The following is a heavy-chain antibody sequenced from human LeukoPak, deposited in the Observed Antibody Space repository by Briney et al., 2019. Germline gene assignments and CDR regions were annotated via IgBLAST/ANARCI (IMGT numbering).Heavy chain of an antibody. CDR2: ISAYNGNT. CDR1: GYTFTSYG. D-gene: IGHD6-19*01. Sequence: GASVKVSCKASGYTFTSYGISWVRQAPGQGLEWMGWISAYNGNTNYAQKLQGRATMTTDTSTSTAYMELRSLRSDDTAVYYCARDPEILGSSGWYWFDPWGQGTLVTVSS. CDR3: ARDPEILGSSGWYWFDP. V-gene: IGHV1-18*01. J-gene: IGHJ5*02.